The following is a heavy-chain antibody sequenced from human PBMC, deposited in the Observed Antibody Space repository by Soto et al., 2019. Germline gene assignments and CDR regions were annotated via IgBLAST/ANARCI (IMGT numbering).Heavy chain of an antibody. J-gene: IGHJ6*03. D-gene: IGHD2-15*01. V-gene: IGHV4-59*01. CDR2: IYYSGST. Sequence: PSETLSLTCTVSGGSISSYYWSWIRQPPGKGLEWIGYIYYSGSTNYNPSLKSRVTISVDTSKNQFSLKLSSVTAADTAVYYCARGSEDGYYYYMDVWGKGTTVTVSS. CDR1: GGSISSYY. CDR3: ARGSEDGYYYYMDV.